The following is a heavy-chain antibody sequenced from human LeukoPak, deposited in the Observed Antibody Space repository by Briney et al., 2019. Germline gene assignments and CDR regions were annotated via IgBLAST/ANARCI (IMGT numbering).Heavy chain of an antibody. V-gene: IGHV4-4*07. CDR3: AREVGGAELLTGSLYY. CDR2: IYTSGST. J-gene: IGHJ4*02. CDR1: GGSISSYY. D-gene: IGHD3-9*01. Sequence: SETLSLTCTVSGGSISSYYWSWIRQPAGKGLEWIGRIYTSGSTNYNPSLKSRVTMSVDTSKNQFSLKLSSVTPEDTAVYYCAREVGGAELLTGSLYYWGQGTLVTVSS.